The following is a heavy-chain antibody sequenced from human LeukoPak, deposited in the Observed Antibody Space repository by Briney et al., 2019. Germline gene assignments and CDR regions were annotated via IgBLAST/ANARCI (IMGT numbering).Heavy chain of an antibody. J-gene: IGHJ4*02. V-gene: IGHV3-30*18. Sequence: GGTLRLSCATSGVTFSKYGMHWVRQAPGKGLEWVAVISFNGVNKYYADSVKGRFTISRDNSDNAPWLQLNSLRAEDTALYYCAKGLKISGWYYFEYWGQGTLVTVSS. CDR3: AKGLKISGWYYFEY. D-gene: IGHD6-19*01. CDR1: GVTFSKYG. CDR2: ISFNGVNK.